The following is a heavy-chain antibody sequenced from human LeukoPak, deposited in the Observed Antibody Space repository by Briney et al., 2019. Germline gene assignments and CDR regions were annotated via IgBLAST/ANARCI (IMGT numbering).Heavy chain of an antibody. V-gene: IGHV1-69*05. CDR2: IIPIFGTA. D-gene: IGHD3-22*01. CDR3: AREHDYYDSSGYYYVWFDP. Sequence: GASVKVSCKASGGTFSSYAISWVRQAPRQGLEWMGGIIPIFGTANYAQKFQGRVTITTDESTSTAYMELSSLRSEDTAVYYCAREHDYYDSSGYYYVWFDPWGQGTLVTVSS. J-gene: IGHJ5*02. CDR1: GGTFSSYA.